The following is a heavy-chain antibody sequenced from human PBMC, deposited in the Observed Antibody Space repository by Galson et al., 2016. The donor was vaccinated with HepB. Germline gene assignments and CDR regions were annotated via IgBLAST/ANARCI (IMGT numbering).Heavy chain of an antibody. V-gene: IGHV4-59*01. Sequence: SETLSLTCSVSGDSIKSYQWSWIRQPPGKGLEWIAYFYNGGSTIYNPSLRSRVTISVDTSRNQFSLILTSVTAADTAVYYCAKLERGPWRLDPWGLGTLVTVSS. J-gene: IGHJ5*02. CDR3: AKLERGPWRLDP. CDR1: GDSIKSYQ. CDR2: FYNGGST. D-gene: IGHD1-1*01.